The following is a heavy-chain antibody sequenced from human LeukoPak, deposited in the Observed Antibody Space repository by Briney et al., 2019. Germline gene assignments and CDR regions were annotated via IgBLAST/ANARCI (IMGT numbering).Heavy chain of an antibody. J-gene: IGHJ3*02. D-gene: IGHD1-26*01. CDR3: ARGGRLDVFDI. CDR2: ISSSSSYI. Sequence: PGGSLRLSCAASGFTFSSYSMNWVRQAPGKGLEWVSSISSSSSYIYYADSVKGRFTISRDNAKNSLYPQMNSLRAEDTAVYYCARGGRLDVFDIWGKGKMVTVFS. CDR1: GFTFSSYS. V-gene: IGHV3-21*01.